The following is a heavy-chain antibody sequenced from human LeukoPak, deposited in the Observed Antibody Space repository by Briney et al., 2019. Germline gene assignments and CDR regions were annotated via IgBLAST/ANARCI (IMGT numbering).Heavy chain of an antibody. Sequence: SETLPLTCTVTSGSMSSYYGSWIRQHPGKGLEWIGYIYYTGSTYYNPSLQSRVTISVDTSKNQFSLKLSSVTAADTAVYYCASCHTGGGSSFSAFDVWGQGTMVTVSS. CDR2: IYYTGST. CDR1: SGSMSSYY. J-gene: IGHJ3*01. D-gene: IGHD1-26*01. V-gene: IGHV4-59*06. CDR3: ASCHTGGGSSFSAFDV.